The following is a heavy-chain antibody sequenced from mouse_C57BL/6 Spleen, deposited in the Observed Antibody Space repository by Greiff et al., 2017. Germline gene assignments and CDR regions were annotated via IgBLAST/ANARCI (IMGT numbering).Heavy chain of an antibody. CDR2: IYPRSGNT. J-gene: IGHJ1*03. CDR3: ARGTTVVGTGYFDV. Sequence: QVQLQQSGAELARPGASVKLSCKASGYTFTSYGISWVKQRTGQGLEWIGEIYPRSGNTYYNEKFKGKATLTADKSSSTAYMELRSLTSEDSAVYFCARGTTVVGTGYFDVWGTGTTVTVSS. V-gene: IGHV1-81*01. D-gene: IGHD1-1*01. CDR1: GYTFTSYG.